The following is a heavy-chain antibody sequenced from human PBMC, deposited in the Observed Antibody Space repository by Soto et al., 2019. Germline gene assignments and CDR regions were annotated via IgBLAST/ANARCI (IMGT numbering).Heavy chain of an antibody. Sequence: QVQLVQSGAEVKKPGASVKVSCKASGYTFTSYGISWVRQAPGQGLEWMGWISAYNGNTHYTQKLQGRVTMTTHTSPRPAYMELRSLRSDDTAVYYCARDVGGWYTYWGQGTLVTVSS. CDR3: ARDVGGWYTY. CDR1: GYTFTSYG. CDR2: ISAYNGNT. J-gene: IGHJ4*02. D-gene: IGHD6-19*01. V-gene: IGHV1-18*01.